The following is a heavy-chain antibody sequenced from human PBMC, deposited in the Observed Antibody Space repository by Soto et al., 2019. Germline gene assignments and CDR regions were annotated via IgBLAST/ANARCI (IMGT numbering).Heavy chain of an antibody. Sequence: QVQLVQSGGEVMKPGASVMVSCKTSGYTFINYGITWVRQAPGQGLEWMGWISTFNGNTNYAQKFQGRDTMTRDTSTTTAYMELRNLRSDATAMYYCTRGDGSRGHYWGQGTLVSVSS. CDR1: GYTFINYG. CDR3: TRGDGSRGHY. CDR2: ISTFNGNT. D-gene: IGHD1-26*01. J-gene: IGHJ4*02. V-gene: IGHV1-18*04.